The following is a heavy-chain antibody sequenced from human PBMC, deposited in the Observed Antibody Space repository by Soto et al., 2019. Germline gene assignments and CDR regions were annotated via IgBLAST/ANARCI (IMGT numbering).Heavy chain of an antibody. CDR1: GGSFSGYY. D-gene: IGHD2-2*02. J-gene: IGHJ4*02. Sequence: SETLSLTCAVYGGSFSGYYCSWIRQPQGKGLEWIGEIAHSGSVNYNPSLKSRVTMSVDTSKYQVSLRLNSVTAADTAFYYCARGGGYCGSTSCHTYYFDYWDQGPLVTVSS. V-gene: IGHV4-34*01. CDR3: ARGGGYCGSTSCHTYYFDY. CDR2: IAHSGSV.